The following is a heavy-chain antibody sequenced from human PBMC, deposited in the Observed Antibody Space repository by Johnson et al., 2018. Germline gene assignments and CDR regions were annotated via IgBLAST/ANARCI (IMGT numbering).Heavy chain of an antibody. CDR2: ISSSSSYI. D-gene: IGHD2-15*01. CDR3: ARGSGYCSGGSCYTSDYYYYYMDV. CDR1: GFTFSSYS. Sequence: VQLVESGGGLVKPGGSLRLSCAASGFTFSSYSMNWVRQAPGKGLEWVSSISSSSSYIYYADSVKGRFTISRDNAKNSLYLQMNSLRAEDKGVYYCARGSGYCSGGSCYTSDYYYYYMDVWGKGTTVTVAS. J-gene: IGHJ6*03. V-gene: IGHV3-21*01.